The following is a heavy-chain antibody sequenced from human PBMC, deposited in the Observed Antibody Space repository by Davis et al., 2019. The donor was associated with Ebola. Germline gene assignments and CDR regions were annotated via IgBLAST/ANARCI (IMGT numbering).Heavy chain of an antibody. Sequence: PSETLSLTCTVSGGSISRGDNYWSWIRRPPGKGLEWIGDIYYSGSANYNPPLQSRVTISVDTSKNQFSLKLSSVTAADTAVYYCASRDMTSVTIDYWGQGTLVTVSS. D-gene: IGHD4-17*01. CDR1: GGSISRGDNY. J-gene: IGHJ4*02. V-gene: IGHV4-30-4*01. CDR3: ASRDMTSVTIDY. CDR2: IYYSGSA.